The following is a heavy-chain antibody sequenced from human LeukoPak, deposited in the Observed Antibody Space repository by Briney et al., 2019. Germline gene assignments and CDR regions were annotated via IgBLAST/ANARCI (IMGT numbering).Heavy chain of an antibody. D-gene: IGHD3-22*01. CDR3: ARENYYDSSGYSEGMDV. V-gene: IGHV4-4*07. Sequence: PSETLFLTCTVSGGSISDHYLSWVRQPAGKGLEWIGRMSVSGTTNYNPSLRSRVTMSLDTSKNQFSLRLTSVTAADTAVYYCARENYYDSSGYSEGMDVWGQGTTVTVSS. CDR2: MSVSGTT. CDR1: GGSISDHY. J-gene: IGHJ6*02.